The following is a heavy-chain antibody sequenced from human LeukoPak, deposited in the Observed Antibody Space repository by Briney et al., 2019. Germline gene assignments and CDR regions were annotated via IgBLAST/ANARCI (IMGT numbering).Heavy chain of an antibody. Sequence: SGRSLRLSCAASGFTFSSYGMHWVRQALGKGLEWVAVLSYDGSNQYYADSVKGRFTISRDNPKSTLYLQMNSLRPEDTAVYHCVRSHGDWQWLTNYWGQGTLVTVSS. CDR1: GFTFSSYG. CDR3: VRSHGDWQWLTNY. CDR2: LSYDGSNQ. D-gene: IGHD6-19*01. V-gene: IGHV3-30*03. J-gene: IGHJ4*02.